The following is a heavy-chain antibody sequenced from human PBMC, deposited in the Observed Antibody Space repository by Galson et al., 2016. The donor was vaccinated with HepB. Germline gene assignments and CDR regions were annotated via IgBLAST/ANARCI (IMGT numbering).Heavy chain of an antibody. Sequence: SLRLSCAASGFSFSTYDMHWVRRAIGKGLEWVAGIGTAGDTYYPASLEGRFTVSSCSAKSSLFLQMNSLIVGDTAVYYCTRGAVFGGDTYYSMDVWGQGITVTVSS. CDR2: IGTAGDT. D-gene: IGHD3-16*01. J-gene: IGHJ6*02. CDR1: GFSFSTYD. CDR3: TRGAVFGGDTYYSMDV. V-gene: IGHV3-13*01.